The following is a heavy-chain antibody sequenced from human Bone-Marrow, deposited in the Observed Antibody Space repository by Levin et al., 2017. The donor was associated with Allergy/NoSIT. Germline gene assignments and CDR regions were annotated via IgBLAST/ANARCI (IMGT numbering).Heavy chain of an antibody. CDR2: ISSSGSTI. D-gene: IGHD3-3*01. J-gene: IGHJ2*01. V-gene: IGHV3-11*01. CDR3: AREGPYYDFWSGYSDSGYFDL. CDR1: GFTFSDYY. Sequence: GGSLRLSCAASGFTFSDYYMSWIRQAPGKGLEWVSYISSSGSTIYYADSVKGRFTISRDNAKNSLYLQMNSLRAEDTAVYYCAREGPYYDFWSGYSDSGYFDLWGRGTLVTVSS.